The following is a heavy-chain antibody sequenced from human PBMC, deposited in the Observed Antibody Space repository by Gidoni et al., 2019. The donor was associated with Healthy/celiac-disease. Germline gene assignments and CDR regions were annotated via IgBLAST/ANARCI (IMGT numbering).Heavy chain of an antibody. CDR1: GFTFSNAW. V-gene: IGHV3-15*01. Sequence: EVQLVESGGGLVKPGGSLRLSCAASGFTFSNAWMSWVRQAPGKGLEWVGRIKSKTDGGTTDYAAPVKGRFTISRDDSKNTLYLQMNSLKTEDTAVYYCTTDTQWLLWFGVGMDVWGQGTTVTVSS. J-gene: IGHJ6*02. CDR2: IKSKTDGGTT. CDR3: TTDTQWLLWFGVGMDV. D-gene: IGHD3-10*01.